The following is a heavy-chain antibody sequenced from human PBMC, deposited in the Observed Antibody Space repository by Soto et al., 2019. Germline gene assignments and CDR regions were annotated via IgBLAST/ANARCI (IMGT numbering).Heavy chain of an antibody. V-gene: IGHV1-69*02. CDR3: ASLTVTQPYYYYMDV. CDR2: IIPILGIA. Sequence: ASVKVSCKASGGTFSSYTISWVRQAPGQGLEWMGRIIPILGIANYAQKFQGRVTITADKSTSTAYMELSSLRSEDTAVYYCASLTVTQPYYYYMDVWGKGTTVTVSS. J-gene: IGHJ6*03. CDR1: GGTFSSYT. D-gene: IGHD4-4*01.